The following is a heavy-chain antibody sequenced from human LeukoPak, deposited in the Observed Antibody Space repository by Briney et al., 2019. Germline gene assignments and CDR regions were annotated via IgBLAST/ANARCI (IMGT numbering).Heavy chain of an antibody. CDR1: GGSISSYY. CDR2: IYYSGST. J-gene: IGHJ4*02. CDR3: ARDCSGGSCYPGYFDY. V-gene: IGHV4-59*01. Sequence: TSETLSLTCTVSGGSISSYYWSWIRQPPGKGLEWIGYIYYSGSTNYNPSLKSRVTISVDTSKNQFSLKLSSVTAADTAVYYCARDCSGGSCYPGYFDYWGQGTLVTVSS. D-gene: IGHD2-15*01.